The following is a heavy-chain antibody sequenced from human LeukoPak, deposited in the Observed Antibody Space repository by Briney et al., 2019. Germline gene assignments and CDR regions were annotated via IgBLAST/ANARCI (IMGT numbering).Heavy chain of an antibody. Sequence: GGSLRLSCAASGFTFSSYWMSWVRQAPGKGLEWVANIRQDGSYKQYVDSVKGRFTISRDNAQNSLYLQMNSLRTEDTAVYYCVRLQRAVTGNYWGQGTLVIVSS. J-gene: IGHJ4*02. CDR2: IRQDGSYK. CDR1: GFTFSSYW. V-gene: IGHV3-7*01. D-gene: IGHD4-11*01. CDR3: VRLQRAVTGNY.